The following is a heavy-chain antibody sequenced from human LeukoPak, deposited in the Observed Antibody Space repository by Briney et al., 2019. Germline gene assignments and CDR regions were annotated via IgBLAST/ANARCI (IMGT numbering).Heavy chain of an antibody. CDR1: EFNFNGYV. Sequence: GGSLRLSCEASEFNFNGYVMHWVRQPPGKGLEWVAVISHDGSDQYYADSVKGRFIISRDSSRNTLYLQLNSLRPEDMAVYYCARSAAGRQYGSGDYWGQGTLVTVSS. J-gene: IGHJ4*02. V-gene: IGHV3-30*04. CDR2: ISHDGSDQ. D-gene: IGHD3-10*01. CDR3: ARSAAGRQYGSGDY.